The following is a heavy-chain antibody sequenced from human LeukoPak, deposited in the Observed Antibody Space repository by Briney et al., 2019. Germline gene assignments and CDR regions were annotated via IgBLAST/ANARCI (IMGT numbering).Heavy chain of an antibody. D-gene: IGHD3-10*01. CDR1: EFTFNNYG. Sequence: GGTLRLSCVASEFTFNNYGMTWVRQAPGKGLEWVSGITGSGGGTYYADSGKGRFTISRGNSKNTLYLQMNSLRAEDTAVYYCAKDNHYGSGSYYNPHEEGFDYWGQGTLVTVSS. V-gene: IGHV3-23*01. J-gene: IGHJ4*02. CDR2: ITGSGGGT. CDR3: AKDNHYGSGSYYNPHEEGFDY.